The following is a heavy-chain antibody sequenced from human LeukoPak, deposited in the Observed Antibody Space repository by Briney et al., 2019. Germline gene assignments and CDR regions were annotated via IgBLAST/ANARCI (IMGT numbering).Heavy chain of an antibody. V-gene: IGHV3-53*01. CDR3: ASGLYSFGELLYDAFDI. J-gene: IGHJ3*02. D-gene: IGHD3-10*01. Sequence: GGSLRLSCAASGFTVSSNYMSWVRQAPGKGLEWVSVIYSGGSTNYADSVKGRFTISRDNSKNTLYLQMNSLRAEDTAVYYCASGLYSFGELLYDAFDIWGQGTMVTVSS. CDR2: IYSGGST. CDR1: GFTVSSNY.